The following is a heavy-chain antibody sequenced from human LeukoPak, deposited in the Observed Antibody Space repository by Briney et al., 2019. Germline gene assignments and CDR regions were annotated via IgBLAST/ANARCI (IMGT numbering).Heavy chain of an antibody. V-gene: IGHV4-39*01. CDR1: GGSISSSSYY. J-gene: IGHJ4*02. D-gene: IGHD3-10*01. CDR2: IYYSGST. Sequence: SETLSLTCTVSGGSISSSSYYWGWIRQPPGKGLEWIGSIYYSGSTYYNPSLKSRVTISVDTSKNQFSLKLGSVTAADTAVYYCASGPGRRPPGRVFDYWGQGTLVTVSS. CDR3: ASGPGRRPPGRVFDY.